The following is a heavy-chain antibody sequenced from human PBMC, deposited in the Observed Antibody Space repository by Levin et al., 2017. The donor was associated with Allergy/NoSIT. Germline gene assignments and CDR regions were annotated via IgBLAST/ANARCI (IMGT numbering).Heavy chain of an antibody. Sequence: ESGPTLVKPTQTLTVTCTFSGFSLSSSGVGVGWLRQSPGKPLEWLGIIYWDDDKRYSPSLQSRLTITKDTSKNQVVLTMTNMDPVDTATYYCAHRRPGGGSGSYWFDPWGQGTLVTVSS. CDR1: GFSLSSSGVG. J-gene: IGHJ5*02. V-gene: IGHV2-5*02. CDR2: IYWDDDK. CDR3: AHRRPGGGSGSYWFDP. D-gene: IGHD3-10*01.